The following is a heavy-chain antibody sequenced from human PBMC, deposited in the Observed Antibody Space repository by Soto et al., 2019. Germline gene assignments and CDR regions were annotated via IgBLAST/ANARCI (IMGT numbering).Heavy chain of an antibody. Sequence: QVQLVQSGAEVKKPGASVKVSCKASGYTFTRYYMQWVRQAPGQGLEWMGIINPSGGSTSFAQKFQGRVTMTRDNSTSTVYMELSSLSSEDTAVYYCASGLGDCSSTSCYFGDSDYWGQGTLVTVSS. V-gene: IGHV1-46*03. CDR2: INPSGGST. CDR3: ASGLGDCSSTSCYFGDSDY. J-gene: IGHJ4*02. CDR1: GYTFTRYY. D-gene: IGHD2-2*01.